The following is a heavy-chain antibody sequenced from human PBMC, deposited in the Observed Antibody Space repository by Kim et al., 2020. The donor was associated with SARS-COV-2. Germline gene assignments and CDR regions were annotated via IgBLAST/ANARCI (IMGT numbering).Heavy chain of an antibody. CDR1: GLTFTNYA. Sequence: GGSLRLSCEASGLTFTNYALTWVRQAPGKGLQWVSDISGGGGRTFYADSVEGRFTISRDNSKNTLYLQMDSLRVEDTAIYYCARFPGKWTIDGYFDSWGQGTLVIVSS. J-gene: IGHJ4*02. V-gene: IGHV3-23*01. D-gene: IGHD1-26*01. CDR2: ISGGGGRT. CDR3: ARFPGKWTIDGYFDS.